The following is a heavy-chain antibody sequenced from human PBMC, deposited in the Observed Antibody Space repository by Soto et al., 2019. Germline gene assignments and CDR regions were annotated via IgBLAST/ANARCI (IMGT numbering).Heavy chain of an antibody. CDR1: GFTFSSYA. V-gene: IGHV3-23*01. Sequence: EVQLLESGGGLVQPGGSLRLSCAASGFTFSSYAMSWVRQAPGKGLEWVSAISGSGGSTYYADSVKGRFTISRDNSKNTLYLLMNSQTAEDTAVYYCAKDLSSWYGSGSDYWGQGTLVTVSS. J-gene: IGHJ4*02. CDR3: AKDLSSWYGSGSDY. D-gene: IGHD6-13*01. CDR2: ISGSGGST.